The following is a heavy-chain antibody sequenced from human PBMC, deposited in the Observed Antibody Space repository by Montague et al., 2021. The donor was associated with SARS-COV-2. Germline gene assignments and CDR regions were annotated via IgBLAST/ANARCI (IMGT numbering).Heavy chain of an antibody. Sequence: SETLSLTCAVYGGSITDNYWSWIRQPPGKGLEWIGEINHRGTSNYNPSPKSRVSISVDTSKNQFSLYLGSVTAADTAVYYCARGHQHFNMIVVVMTGGEYYFDSWGPGTLVTVSS. V-gene: IGHV4-34*01. D-gene: IGHD3-22*01. CDR1: GGSITDNY. CDR3: ARGHQHFNMIVVVMTGGEYYFDS. J-gene: IGHJ4*02. CDR2: INHRGTS.